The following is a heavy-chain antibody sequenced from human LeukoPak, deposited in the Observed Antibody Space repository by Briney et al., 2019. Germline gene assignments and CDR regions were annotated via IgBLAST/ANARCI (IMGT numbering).Heavy chain of an antibody. CDR2: ISWNGATI. J-gene: IGHJ5*02. CDR3: AKDGRAIRPDEPGLDL. Sequence: PGGSLRLSCATSEFTFDNYSMHWVRQAPGKGLECVSDISWNGATIGYADSVKGRFTISRDNAKKFLYLQMNSLRREDTAFYYCAKDGRAIRPDEPGLDLWGQGTPVTVSS. CDR1: EFTFDNYS. D-gene: IGHD1-14*01. V-gene: IGHV3-9*01.